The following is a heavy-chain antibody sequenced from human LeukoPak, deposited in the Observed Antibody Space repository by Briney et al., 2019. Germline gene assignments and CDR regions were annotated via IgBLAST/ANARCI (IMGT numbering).Heavy chain of an antibody. CDR2: ISGSGGST. D-gene: IGHD5-18*01. Sequence: PGGSLRLSCAASGFTFSSYGMSWVRQAPGKGLEWVSAISGSGGSTYYADSVKGRFTISRDNSKNTLYLQMNSLRAEDTAVYYCAKDPDPRGYSYADYWGQGTLVTVSS. CDR1: GFTFSSYG. V-gene: IGHV3-23*01. CDR3: AKDPDPRGYSYADY. J-gene: IGHJ4*02.